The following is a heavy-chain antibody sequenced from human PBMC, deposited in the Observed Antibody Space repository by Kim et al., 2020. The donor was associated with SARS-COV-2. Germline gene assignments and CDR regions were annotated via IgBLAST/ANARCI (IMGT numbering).Heavy chain of an antibody. V-gene: IGHV1-69*01. CDR3: ARSHYGFFDY. J-gene: IGHJ4*02. Sequence: TANYAQKFQGRVTITADESTSTAYMELSSLRSEDTAVYYCARSHYGFFDYWGQGTLVTVSS. CDR2: TA. D-gene: IGHD4-17*01.